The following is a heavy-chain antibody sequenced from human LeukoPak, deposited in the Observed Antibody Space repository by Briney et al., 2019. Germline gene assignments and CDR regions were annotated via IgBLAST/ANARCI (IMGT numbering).Heavy chain of an antibody. Sequence: HPGGSLRLSCVASGFSFSDSVIHWVRQAPGKGLEWVAVISHDVKTTYYADSAKGRFTISRDNSRNTVFLQMNRLRPEDTAVYYCVKEAYYGWGRSPTFYFDYWGQGTRVTVSS. CDR2: ISHDVKTT. D-gene: IGHD3-10*01. CDR1: GFSFSDSV. V-gene: IGHV3-30*04. J-gene: IGHJ4*02. CDR3: VKEAYYGWGRSPTFYFDY.